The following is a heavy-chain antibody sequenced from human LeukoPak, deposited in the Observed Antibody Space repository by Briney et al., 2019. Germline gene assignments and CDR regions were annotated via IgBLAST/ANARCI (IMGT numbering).Heavy chain of an antibody. Sequence: SETLSLTCAVYGGSFSGYYWSWIRQPAGKGLEWIGRIYTIGNTNYSPSLWRRVTISVDTSRNQFSLRLSSVTAAGTAVYYCARDRSYYSDTGTDYWGQGALVTVSS. D-gene: IGHD3-22*01. J-gene: IGHJ4*02. CDR3: ARDRSYYSDTGTDY. CDR1: GGSFSGYY. CDR2: IYTIGNT. V-gene: IGHV4-4*07.